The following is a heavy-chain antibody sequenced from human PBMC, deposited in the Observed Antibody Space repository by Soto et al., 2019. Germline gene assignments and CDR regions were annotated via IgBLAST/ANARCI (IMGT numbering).Heavy chain of an antibody. Sequence: ASVKVSCKASGYTFTSYAMHWVRQAPGQRLEWMGWINAGNGNTKYSQKFQGRVTITRDTSASTAYMELSSLRSEDTAVYYCARERDWIRYSDWSNWFDPPGQGTLVTVPS. CDR2: INAGNGNT. CDR3: ARERDWIRYSDWSNWFDP. D-gene: IGHD3-9*01. V-gene: IGHV1-3*01. J-gene: IGHJ5*02. CDR1: GYTFTSYA.